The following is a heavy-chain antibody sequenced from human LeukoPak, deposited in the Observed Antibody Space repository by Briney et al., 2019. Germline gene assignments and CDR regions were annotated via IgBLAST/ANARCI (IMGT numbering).Heavy chain of an antibody. CDR2: ISSSGNSI. D-gene: IGHD6-13*01. CDR3: ARGRFGSC. CDR1: GFXFSSYS. Sequence: GGSLRLSCAASGFXFSSYSMNWVRQAPGKGLEWVSYISSSGNSIYYADSVKGRFTISRDNAKNSLYLQMNSLRAEDMAVYYCARGRFGSCWGQGTLVTVSS. J-gene: IGHJ1*01. V-gene: IGHV3-48*04.